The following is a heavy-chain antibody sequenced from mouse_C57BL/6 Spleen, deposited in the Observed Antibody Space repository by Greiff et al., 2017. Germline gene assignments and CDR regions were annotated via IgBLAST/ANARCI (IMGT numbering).Heavy chain of an antibody. CDR3: ASEGLGYAMDY. J-gene: IGHJ4*01. V-gene: IGHV5-4*03. Sequence: EVKLMESGGGLVKPGGSLKLSCAASGFTFSSYAMSWVRQTPEKRLEGVATISDGGSYTYYPDNVKGRFTISRDNAKNNLYLQMSHLKSEDTAMYYCASEGLGYAMDYWGQGTSVTVSS. CDR1: GFTFSSYA. CDR2: ISDGGSYT.